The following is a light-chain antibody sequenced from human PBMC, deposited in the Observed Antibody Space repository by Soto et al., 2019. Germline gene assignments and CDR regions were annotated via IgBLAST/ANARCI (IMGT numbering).Light chain of an antibody. CDR1: QSISSW. Sequence: DIQMTQSPYTLSASVGDRVTITCRASQSISSWLAWYQQKPGKAPKLLIYDASSLESGVPSRFSGSGSGTEFTLTISSLQPDDFATYYCQQYNSYLTWTFGQGTKVEIK. CDR3: QQYNSYLTWT. V-gene: IGKV1-5*01. CDR2: DAS. J-gene: IGKJ1*01.